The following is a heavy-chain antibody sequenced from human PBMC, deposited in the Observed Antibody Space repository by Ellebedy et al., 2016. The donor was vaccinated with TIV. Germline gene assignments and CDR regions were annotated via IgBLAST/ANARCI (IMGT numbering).Heavy chain of an antibody. CDR1: GFTFSGYA. CDR3: ARGRSGTYIHHAFDC. CDR2: FGVSGDTT. D-gene: IGHD1-14*01. J-gene: IGHJ4*02. Sequence: GESLKISCAASGFTFSGYAMSWVRQAPGKGLEWVAGFGVSGDTTYYADSVKGRFTISRDNSKNTLYLQMTSLSADDTAMYYCARGRSGTYIHHAFDCWGQGTLVTVSS. V-gene: IGHV3-23*01.